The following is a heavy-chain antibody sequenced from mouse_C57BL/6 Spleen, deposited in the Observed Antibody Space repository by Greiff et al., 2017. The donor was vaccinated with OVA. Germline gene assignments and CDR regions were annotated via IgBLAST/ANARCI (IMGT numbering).Heavy chain of an antibody. Sequence: VKLMESGPELVKPGASVKISCKASGYAFSSSWMNWVKQRPGKGLEWIGRIYPGDGDTNYNGKFKGKATLTADKSSSTAYMQLSSLTSEDSAVYFCARSYYGSRTGYFDYWGQGTTLTVSS. D-gene: IGHD1-1*01. CDR2: IYPGDGDT. CDR1: GYAFSSSW. J-gene: IGHJ2*01. V-gene: IGHV1-82*01. CDR3: ARSYYGSRTGYFDY.